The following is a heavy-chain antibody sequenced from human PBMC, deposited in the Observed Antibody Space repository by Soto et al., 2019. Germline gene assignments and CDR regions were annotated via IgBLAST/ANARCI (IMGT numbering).Heavy chain of an antibody. CDR2: ITSDGGST. V-gene: IGHV3-64*01. D-gene: IGHD1-26*01. J-gene: IGHJ6*02. Sequence: EVQLVESGGGLVQPGGSLRLSCAASGFTLSNYAMYWVRQAPGKGLEYVSAITSDGGSTYYARSVKGRFTVFRDNAKNTLDRQMGSLRDDDKAVYYCARGEGDYCYGMDDWGQGTTVTVSS. CDR1: GFTLSNYA. CDR3: ARGEGDYCYGMDD.